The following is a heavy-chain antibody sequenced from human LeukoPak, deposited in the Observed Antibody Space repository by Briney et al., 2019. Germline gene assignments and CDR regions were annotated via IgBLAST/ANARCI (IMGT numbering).Heavy chain of an antibody. CDR1: GGSISSYY. CDR3: ASKGAAQGPFDY. D-gene: IGHD6-6*01. J-gene: IGHJ4*02. CDR2: IYYSGST. Sequence: SETLSLTCTVSGGSISSYYWSWIRQPPGKGLEWIGYIYYSGSTNYNPSLKSRVTISVDTSKNQFSLKLSSVTAADTAVYYCASKGAAQGPFDYWGQGTLVTVSS. V-gene: IGHV4-59*01.